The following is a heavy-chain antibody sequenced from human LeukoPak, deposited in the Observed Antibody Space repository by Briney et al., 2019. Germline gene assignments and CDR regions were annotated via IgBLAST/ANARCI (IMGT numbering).Heavy chain of an antibody. CDR3: VRHGLGSSWFGFDY. CDR1: GYIFTNYW. J-gene: IGHJ4*02. CDR2: IYPGDSDT. V-gene: IGHV5-51*01. Sequence: GESLKISCKTSGYIFTNYWIGWVRQMPGKGLEWMGIIYPGDSDTRYSPSFQGQVTISADKSISTAYLQWSSLKASDSAMYYCVRHGLGSSWFGFDYWGQGTLVTVSS. D-gene: IGHD6-13*01.